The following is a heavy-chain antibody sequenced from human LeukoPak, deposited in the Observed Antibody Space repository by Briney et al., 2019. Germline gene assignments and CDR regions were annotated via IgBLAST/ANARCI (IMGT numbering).Heavy chain of an antibody. D-gene: IGHD6-6*01. V-gene: IGHV3-11*04. Sequence: GGSLRLSCAASGFTFSDYYMSWIRQAPGKGLEWVSYISSSGSTIYYADSVKGRFTISRDNAKNSLYLQMNSLRAEDTAVYYCAREPQSIADHAFDIWGQGTMVTVSS. CDR2: ISSSGSTI. CDR1: GFTFSDYY. J-gene: IGHJ3*02. CDR3: AREPQSIADHAFDI.